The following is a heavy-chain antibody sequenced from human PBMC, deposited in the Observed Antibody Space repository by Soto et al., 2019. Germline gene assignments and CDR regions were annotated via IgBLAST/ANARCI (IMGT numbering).Heavy chain of an antibody. CDR2: IYYSGST. J-gene: IGHJ4*02. V-gene: IGHV4-59*01. D-gene: IGHD1-26*01. CDR1: GGSISNYY. Sequence: SETLSLTCIVSGGSISNYYWSWIRQPPGKGLEWIGYIYYSGSTNYNPSLKSRLTISVDPPKNQISLRLTSVAAADTAVYYCAREGGGYRVDYWGQGALVTVSS. CDR3: AREGGGYRVDY.